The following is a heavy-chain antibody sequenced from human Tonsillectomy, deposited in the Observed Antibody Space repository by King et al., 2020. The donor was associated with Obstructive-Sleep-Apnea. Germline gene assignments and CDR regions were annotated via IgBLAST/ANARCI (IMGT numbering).Heavy chain of an antibody. CDR1: GGSISSGDYY. J-gene: IGHJ4*02. Sequence: VQLQESGPGLVKPSQTVSLTCSVSGGSISSGDYYWSWIRQHPGKGLEWIGYIYHSGSTFYNPSLKSRLNISVDTSKNQFSLNLSSVTAADTAVFFCARSPSHYYGSSGYPAGYFDYWGQGTLVTVSS. CDR2: IYHSGST. V-gene: IGHV4-31*03. D-gene: IGHD3-22*01. CDR3: ARSPSHYYGSSGYPAGYFDY.